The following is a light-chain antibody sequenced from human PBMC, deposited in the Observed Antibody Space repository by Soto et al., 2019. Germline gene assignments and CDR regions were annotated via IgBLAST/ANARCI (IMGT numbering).Light chain of an antibody. CDR2: GAS. J-gene: IGKJ1*01. CDR3: QQYNSYPWT. V-gene: IGKV3-15*01. CDR1: QSVSSN. Sequence: EIVMTQSPATLSESPGERATLSCRASQSVSSNLAWYQQKPGQAPRLLIYGASTRATGIPARFSGSGSGTEFTLTISSLQPDDFATYYCQQYNSYPWTFGQGTKVDIK.